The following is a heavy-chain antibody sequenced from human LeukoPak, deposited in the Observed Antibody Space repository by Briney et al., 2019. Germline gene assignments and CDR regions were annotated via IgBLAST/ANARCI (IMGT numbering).Heavy chain of an antibody. CDR3: ARVRRNSSPYYYGSGRLSGYYYYMDV. V-gene: IGHV4-38-2*02. CDR1: GYSISSGYY. D-gene: IGHD3-10*01. Sequence: SETLSLTCTVSGYSISSGYYWGWIRQPPGKGLEWIGSIYHSGTTYYNPSLESRVTISVDTSKNQFSLKLSSVTAADTAVYYCARVRRNSSPYYYGSGRLSGYYYYMDVWGKGTTVTVSS. CDR2: IYHSGTT. J-gene: IGHJ6*03.